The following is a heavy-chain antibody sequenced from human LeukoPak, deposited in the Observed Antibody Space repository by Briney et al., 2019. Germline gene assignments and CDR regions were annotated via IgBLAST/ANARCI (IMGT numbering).Heavy chain of an antibody. CDR1: GYNFTSYW. Sequence: GESLKISCKGSGYNFTSYWIGWVRQMPGKGLEWMGIIYLGDSDIRYPGDSHIRYSPSFQGHVTISADKSINTAYLQWNSLKASDTAMYYCARYGRDGYRVLDYWGQGALVTVSS. J-gene: IGHJ4*02. CDR3: ARYGRDGYRVLDY. D-gene: IGHD5-24*01. V-gene: IGHV5-51*01. CDR2: IYLGDSDIRYPGDSHI.